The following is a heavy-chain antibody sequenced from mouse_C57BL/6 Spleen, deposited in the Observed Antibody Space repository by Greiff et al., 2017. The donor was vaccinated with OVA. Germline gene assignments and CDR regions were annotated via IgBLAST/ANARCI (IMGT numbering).Heavy chain of an antibody. V-gene: IGHV1-52*01. J-gene: IGHJ4*01. CDR3: ARTDYDFDYYAMDY. CDR2: IDPSDSET. Sequence: QVQLQQSGAELARPGASVKMSCKASGYTFTSYWMHWVKQRPIQGLEWIGNIDPSDSETHYNQKFKDKATLTVDKSSSTAYMQLSSLTSEDSAVYYCARTDYDFDYYAMDYWGQGTSVTVSS. CDR1: GYTFTSYW. D-gene: IGHD2-4*01.